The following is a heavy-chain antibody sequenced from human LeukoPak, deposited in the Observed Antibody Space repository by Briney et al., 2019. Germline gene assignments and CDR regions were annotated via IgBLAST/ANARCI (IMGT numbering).Heavy chain of an antibody. J-gene: IGHJ4*02. CDR1: GYTFTGYY. V-gene: IGHV1-2*02. Sequence: GASVKVSCKASGYTFTGYYMHWVRQAPGQGLEWMGWINPNSGGTNYAQKFQGRVTMTRDTSISTAYMELSRLRSGDTAVYYCARGPYSGSYYYFDYWGQGTLVTVSS. D-gene: IGHD1-26*01. CDR2: INPNSGGT. CDR3: ARGPYSGSYYYFDY.